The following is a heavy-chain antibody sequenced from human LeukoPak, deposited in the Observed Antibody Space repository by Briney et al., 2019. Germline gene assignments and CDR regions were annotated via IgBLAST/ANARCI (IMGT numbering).Heavy chain of an antibody. CDR3: ARDQGGMVSY. V-gene: IGHV3-7*01. J-gene: IGHJ4*02. CDR2: IKEDGSEI. CDR1: GFTFSRYW. D-gene: IGHD2-8*01. Sequence: GGSLRLSCGASGFTFSRYWMTWVRQAPGKGLEWVANIKEDGSEINYVDSAKGRFTISRDNAKNSLYLQMNSLRAEDTAVYYCARDQGGMVSYWGQGTLVTVSS.